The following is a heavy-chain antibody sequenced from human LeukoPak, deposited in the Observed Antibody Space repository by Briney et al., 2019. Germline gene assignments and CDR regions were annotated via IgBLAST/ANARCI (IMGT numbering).Heavy chain of an antibody. J-gene: IGHJ4*02. CDR2: VNGDGGLT. Sequence: PGGSLRLSCAASGFTFSNYWMHWVRQAPGKGLVWVSRVNGDGGLTHYAASVEGRFTISRDNAKNMLYLQMHSLRDEDTALYFCVRDGDDYNFDYWGQGNLVTVSS. CDR1: GFTFSNYW. V-gene: IGHV3-74*01. CDR3: VRDGDDYNFDY. D-gene: IGHD5-24*01.